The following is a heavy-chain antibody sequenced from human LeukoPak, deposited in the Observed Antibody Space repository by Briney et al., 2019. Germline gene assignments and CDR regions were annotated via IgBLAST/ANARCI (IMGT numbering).Heavy chain of an antibody. J-gene: IGHJ4*02. Sequence: SQTLSLTCTVSGGSISSGGYYWSWIRQPPGKGLEWIGYIYHSGSTYYNPSLKSRVTISVDTSKNQFSLKLSFVTAADTAVYYCARRYYYDSSGFFWGQGTLVTVSS. CDR2: IYHSGST. D-gene: IGHD3-22*01. CDR3: ARRYYYDSSGFF. V-gene: IGHV4-30-2*03. CDR1: GGSISSGGYY.